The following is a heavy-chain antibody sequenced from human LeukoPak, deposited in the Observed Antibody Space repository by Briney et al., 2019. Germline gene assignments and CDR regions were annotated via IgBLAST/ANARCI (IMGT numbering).Heavy chain of an antibody. V-gene: IGHV3-30-3*01. Sequence: GGSLRLSCAASGFTFSSYAMHWVRQAPGKGLEWVAVISYDGSNKYYADSVKGRFTISRDNSKNTLYLQMNSLRAEDTAVYYCARAAQKVAVVAGNAFDIWGQGTMVTVSS. CDR3: ARAAQKVAVVAGNAFDI. D-gene: IGHD2-15*01. CDR1: GFTFSSYA. CDR2: ISYDGSNK. J-gene: IGHJ3*02.